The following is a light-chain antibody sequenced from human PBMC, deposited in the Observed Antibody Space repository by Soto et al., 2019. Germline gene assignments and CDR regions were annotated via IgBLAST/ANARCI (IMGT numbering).Light chain of an antibody. CDR2: GNS. CDR3: QSYDSSLSGYV. Sequence: QAVVTQPPSVSGAPGQRVTISCTGSSSNIGAGYDVHWYQQLPGTAPKLLIYGNSNRPSGVPDRFSGSNSGTSASLAITGLQAEDEADYYCQSYDSSLSGYVFGTVTKVTVL. CDR1: SSNIGAGYD. V-gene: IGLV1-40*01. J-gene: IGLJ1*01.